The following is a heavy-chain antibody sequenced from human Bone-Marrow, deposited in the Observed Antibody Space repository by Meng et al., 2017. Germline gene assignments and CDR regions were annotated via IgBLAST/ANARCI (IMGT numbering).Heavy chain of an antibody. V-gene: IGHV3-33*01. CDR1: GFTFSSYG. Sequence: QVQLVESGGGVVKPGRSLRLSGAASGFTFSSYGMHWVRQAPGKGLEWVAVIWYDGSNKYYADSVKGRFTISRDNSKNTLYLQMNSLRAEDTAVYYCARDLSLNSVTSSLVYWGQGTLVTVSS. CDR2: IWYDGSNK. D-gene: IGHD4-17*01. J-gene: IGHJ4*02. CDR3: ARDLSLNSVTSSLVY.